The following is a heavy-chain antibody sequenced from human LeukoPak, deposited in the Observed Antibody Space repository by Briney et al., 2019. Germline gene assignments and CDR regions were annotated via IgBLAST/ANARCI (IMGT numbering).Heavy chain of an antibody. CDR3: AKAGGELGYFDY. V-gene: IGHV3-9*02. CDR2: ISRNSGSI. Sequence: GRCLRLSCAAAGFTSADYAMHWVRPAPGRCLEWVSGISRNSGSIGYADSVKGRFTISRDNAKNSLYLQMNSLRAEDTALYYCAKAGGELGYFDYWGQGTLVTVSS. J-gene: IGHJ4*02. D-gene: IGHD1-26*01. CDR1: GFTSADYA.